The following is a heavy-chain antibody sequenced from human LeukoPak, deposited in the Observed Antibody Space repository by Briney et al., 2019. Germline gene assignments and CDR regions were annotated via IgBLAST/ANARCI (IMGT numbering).Heavy chain of an antibody. CDR2: IYYSGST. Sequence: SETLSLTCTVSGGSISSYYWSWIRQPPGKGLEWSGYIYYSGSTNYNPSLKSRVTISVDTSKNQFSLKLSSVTAADTAVYYCARAISYYDSSGSNWFDPWGQGTLVTVSS. CDR3: ARAISYYDSSGSNWFDP. CDR1: GGSISSYY. J-gene: IGHJ5*02. V-gene: IGHV4-59*01. D-gene: IGHD3-22*01.